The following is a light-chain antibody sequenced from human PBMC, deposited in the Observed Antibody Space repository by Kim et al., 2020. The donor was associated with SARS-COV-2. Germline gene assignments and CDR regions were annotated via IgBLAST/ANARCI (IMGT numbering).Light chain of an antibody. CDR3: QQFHDWYS. Sequence: LSVSAGGRATLTCRASQNVRGNLAWYQQKPGQAPRLLIYSATNRATGVTGRFSGSGSGTEFTLTINNLQSEDFAVYYCQQFHDWYSFGQGTKLEI. CDR2: SAT. V-gene: IGKV3-15*01. CDR1: QNVRGN. J-gene: IGKJ2*03.